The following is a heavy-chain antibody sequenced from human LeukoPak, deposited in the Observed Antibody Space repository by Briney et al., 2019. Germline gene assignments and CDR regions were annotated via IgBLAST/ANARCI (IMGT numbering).Heavy chain of an antibody. Sequence: PSETLSLTCTVSGGSISGSSYYWGWIRQPPGKGLEWIGSIYYSGSTYYNPSLKSRVTISVDTSKNQFSLKLSSVTAADTAVYYCASRFWSGYLLDWFDPWGQGTLVTVSS. CDR3: ASRFWSGYLLDWFDP. J-gene: IGHJ5*02. D-gene: IGHD3-3*01. CDR2: IYYSGST. CDR1: GGSISGSSYY. V-gene: IGHV4-39*01.